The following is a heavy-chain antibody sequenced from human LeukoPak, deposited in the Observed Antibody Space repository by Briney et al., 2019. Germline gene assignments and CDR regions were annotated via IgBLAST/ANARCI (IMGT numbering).Heavy chain of an antibody. CDR1: GYSFTSYW. CDR3: ARLMGPASSSKGNIDY. Sequence: GESLKISGKGSGYSFTSYWSGWVRQMPGKGLDGMGIIYPGDSDTRYSPSFQGQVTISGDKSISTAYRQCSGLKASDTAMYSCARLMGPASSSKGNIDYWGQGTLVTVSS. J-gene: IGHJ4*02. CDR2: IYPGDSDT. V-gene: IGHV5-51*01. D-gene: IGHD6-6*01.